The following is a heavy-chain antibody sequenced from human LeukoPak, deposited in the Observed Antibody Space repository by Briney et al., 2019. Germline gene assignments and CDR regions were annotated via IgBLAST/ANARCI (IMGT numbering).Heavy chain of an antibody. V-gene: IGHV3-30*02. CDR3: AKRGSYYYYMDV. J-gene: IGHJ6*03. CDR1: RFTFNNYV. D-gene: IGHD3-10*01. Sequence: GGSLRLSCAASRFTFNNYVFHWVRQAPGKGLEWVAFIRFDGSNENYADSVKGRFTISRDTSKNTLYLQMNSLRAEDTAVYYCAKRGSYYYYMDVWGKGTTVTVSS. CDR2: IRFDGSNE.